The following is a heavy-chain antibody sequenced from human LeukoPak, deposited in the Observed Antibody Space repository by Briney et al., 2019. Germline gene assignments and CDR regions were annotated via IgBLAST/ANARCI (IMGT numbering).Heavy chain of an antibody. CDR2: ISWSSGSI. CDR1: GFTFDDYA. CDR3: AKDIDSGFSGTPCYFDY. Sequence: GGSLRPSCAASGFTFDDYAMHWVRQAPGKGLEWVSGISWSSGSIGYADSVKGRFTISRDNAKNSLYLQMNSLRAEDMALYYCAKDIDSGFSGTPCYFDYWGQGTLVTVSS. D-gene: IGHD2/OR15-2a*01. V-gene: IGHV3-9*03. J-gene: IGHJ4*02.